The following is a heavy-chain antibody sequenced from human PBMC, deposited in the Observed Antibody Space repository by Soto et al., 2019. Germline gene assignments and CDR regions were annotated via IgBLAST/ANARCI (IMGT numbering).Heavy chain of an antibody. V-gene: IGHV4-4*07. CDR2: VYSSGGT. J-gene: IGHJ5*02. D-gene: IGHD3-3*01. Sequence: QVHLQQSGPGLVNPSETLSLTCTVSGGSMSSYYWTWIRQPAGKGLEWIGRVYSSGGTHYNPSLKSRVTISLDTSKNQFSLRLLSVTDADTAVYYCARGQRFSDWFDPWGQETLVTVSS. CDR3: ARGQRFSDWFDP. CDR1: GGSMSSYY.